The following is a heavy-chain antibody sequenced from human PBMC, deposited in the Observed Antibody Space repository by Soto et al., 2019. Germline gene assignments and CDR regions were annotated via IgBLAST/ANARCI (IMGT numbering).Heavy chain of an antibody. D-gene: IGHD2-21*02. Sequence: ASETLSLTCSVSGGSISSYYWSWIRQPPGKGLEWIGYIFYSGRSGSTNHNPSLKSRVTISVDTSKNQFSLKLSSVTAADTAVYYCARTALGWFDPWGQGTLVTV. J-gene: IGHJ5*02. CDR2: IFYSGRSGST. CDR3: ARTALGWFDP. V-gene: IGHV4-59*01. CDR1: GGSISSYY.